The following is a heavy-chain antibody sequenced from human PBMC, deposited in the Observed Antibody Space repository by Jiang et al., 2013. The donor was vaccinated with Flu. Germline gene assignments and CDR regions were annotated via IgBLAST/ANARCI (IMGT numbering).Heavy chain of an antibody. CDR2: IYYSGST. CDR3: ARDRIAVAGSWFDP. V-gene: IGHV4-59*01. J-gene: IGHJ5*02. CDR1: GGSISSYY. D-gene: IGHD6-19*01. Sequence: SGSGLVKPSETLSLTCTVSGGSISSYYWSWIRQPPGKGLEWIGYIYYSGSTNYNPSLKSRVTISVDTSKNQFSLKLSSVTAADTAVYYCARDRIAVAGSWFDPWGQGTLVTVSS.